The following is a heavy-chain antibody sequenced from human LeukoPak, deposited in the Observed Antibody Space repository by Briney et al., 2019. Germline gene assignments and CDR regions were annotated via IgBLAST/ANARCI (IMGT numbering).Heavy chain of an antibody. J-gene: IGHJ3*02. D-gene: IGHD6-19*01. V-gene: IGHV4-30-2*03. CDR2: IYYSGST. CDR3: ARHKYSSGWPPEGAFDI. CDR1: GGSISSGGYS. Sequence: SETLSLTCAVSGGSISSGGYSWSWIRQPPGKGLEWIASIYYSGSTYYNPSFKSRVTISVDTSKNQFSLKLSSVTAADTAVYYCARHKYSSGWPPEGAFDIWGQGTMVTVSS.